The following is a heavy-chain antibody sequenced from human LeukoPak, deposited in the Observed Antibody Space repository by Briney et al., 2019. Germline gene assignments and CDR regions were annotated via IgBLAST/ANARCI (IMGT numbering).Heavy chain of an antibody. CDR2: IRYDGSNK. Sequence: GGSLRLSCAASGFTFSSYGMHWVRQAPGKGLEWVAFIRYDGSNKYYADSVKGRFTISRDNSKSTLYLQMNSLRAEDTAVYYCAKDGTVQLWFDYWGQGTLVTVSS. CDR3: AKDGTVQLWFDY. J-gene: IGHJ4*02. CDR1: GFTFSSYG. D-gene: IGHD5-18*01. V-gene: IGHV3-30*02.